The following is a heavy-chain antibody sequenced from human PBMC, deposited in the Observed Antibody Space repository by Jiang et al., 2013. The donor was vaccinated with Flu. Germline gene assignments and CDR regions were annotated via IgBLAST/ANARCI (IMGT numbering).Heavy chain of an antibody. CDR1: GDSVSGNTVA. CDR3: ARGQGVGGLDP. CDR2: TYYRSEWHT. J-gene: IGHJ5*02. Sequence: QTLSLTCAISGDSVSGNTVAWNWVRQSPSRGLEWLGRTYYRSEWHTDYAVSVKSRISFKTDTSKNQFSLQLDSVTPEDTAVYYCARGQGVGGLDPWGRGTLVTVSS. V-gene: IGHV6-1*01.